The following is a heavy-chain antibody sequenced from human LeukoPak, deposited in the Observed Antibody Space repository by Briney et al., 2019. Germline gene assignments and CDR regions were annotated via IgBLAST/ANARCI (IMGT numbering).Heavy chain of an antibody. D-gene: IGHD1-26*01. CDR1: GFTFSSYS. V-gene: IGHV3-21*01. Sequence: GGSLRLSCAASGFTFSSYSMNWVRPAPGKGLEWVSSISSSSSYIYYADSVKGRFTISRDNAKNSLYLQMNSLRAEDTAVYYCARDGVLVGATTYYYYGMDVWGQGTTVTVSS. CDR2: ISSSSSYI. J-gene: IGHJ6*02. CDR3: ARDGVLVGATTYYYYGMDV.